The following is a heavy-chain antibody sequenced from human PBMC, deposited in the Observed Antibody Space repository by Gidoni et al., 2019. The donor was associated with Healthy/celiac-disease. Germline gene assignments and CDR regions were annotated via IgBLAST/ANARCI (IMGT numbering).Heavy chain of an antibody. CDR2: ISSSGSTI. D-gene: IGHD6-19*01. J-gene: IGHJ5*02. Sequence: EVQLVESGGGLVQPGGSLRLSCAASGFTFRSYEMNWVRQAPGKGLEWVSYISSSGSTIYYADSVKGRFTISRDNAKNSLYLQMNSLRAEDTAVYYCARDGSSGWYNWFDPWGQGTLVIVSS. CDR1: GFTFRSYE. V-gene: IGHV3-48*03. CDR3: ARDGSSGWYNWFDP.